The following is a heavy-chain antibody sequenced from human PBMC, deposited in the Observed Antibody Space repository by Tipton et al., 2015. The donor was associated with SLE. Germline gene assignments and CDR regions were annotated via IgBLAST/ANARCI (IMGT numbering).Heavy chain of an antibody. J-gene: IGHJ4*02. CDR2: IYSGGST. CDR3: ARASNPQLSYFDY. V-gene: IGHV3-53*05. CDR1: GFTVSSNY. D-gene: IGHD3-16*02. Sequence: SLRLSCAASGFTVSSNYMSWVRQAPGKGLEWVSVIYSGGSTYYADSVKGRFTISRDNSKNTLYLQMNSLRAEDTAVYYCARASNPQLSYFDYWGQGTLVTVSS.